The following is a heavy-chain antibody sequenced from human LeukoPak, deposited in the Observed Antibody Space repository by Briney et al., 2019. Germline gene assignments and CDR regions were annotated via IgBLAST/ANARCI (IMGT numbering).Heavy chain of an antibody. CDR3: ATYRQVLLPFES. V-gene: IGHV3-48*03. CDR2: ISGSGGTI. CDR1: GFTFSSYE. J-gene: IGHJ4*02. D-gene: IGHD2-8*02. Sequence: QPGGSLRLSCAASGFTFSSYEMIWVRQAPGKGLEWVSYISGSGGTIHYADSVRGRFTISRDNSKSTLSLQMNSLRAEDTAIYYCATYRQVLLPFESWGQGTLVTVSS.